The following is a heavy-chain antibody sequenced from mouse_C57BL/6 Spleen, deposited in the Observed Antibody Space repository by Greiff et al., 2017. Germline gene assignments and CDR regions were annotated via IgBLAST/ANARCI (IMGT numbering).Heavy chain of an antibody. CDR3: ARYPELYYFDD. CDR2: IRNKANGYTT. V-gene: IGHV7-3*01. J-gene: IGHJ2*01. Sequence: EVKVVESGGGLVQPGGSLSLSCAASGFTFTDYYMSWVRQPPGKALEWLGFIRNKANGYTTEYSASVKGRFTISRDNSQSILYLQMNALRAEDSATYYCARYPELYYFDDWGQGTTLTVSS. CDR1: GFTFTDYY.